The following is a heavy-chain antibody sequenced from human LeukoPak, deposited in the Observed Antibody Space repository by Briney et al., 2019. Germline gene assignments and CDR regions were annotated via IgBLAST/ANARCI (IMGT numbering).Heavy chain of an antibody. D-gene: IGHD4-17*01. Sequence: SETLSLTCTVSGDSITNSYWNWIRQPPGGGLEWIGPTPYSGNTNYNPSLKSRVIISRDTSKNQFSLELTSVTAADTAVYYCAKRIIEARDNGDSNWLDPWGQGILVTVSS. V-gene: IGHV4-59*08. J-gene: IGHJ5*01. CDR2: TPYSGNT. CDR3: AKRIIEARDNGDSNWLDP. CDR1: GDSITNSY.